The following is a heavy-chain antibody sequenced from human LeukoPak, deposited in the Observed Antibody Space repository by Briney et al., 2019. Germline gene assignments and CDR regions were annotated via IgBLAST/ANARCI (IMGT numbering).Heavy chain of an antibody. D-gene: IGHD5-12*01. Sequence: SETLSLTCTVSGGSISSFYWSWIRQPPGKGLQWIGYIYYSGITRYNPSLKSRVTISEDTSKNQFSLKLSSVTAADTAVYYCASGGYSGYAFDYWGQGILVTVSS. V-gene: IGHV4-59*01. CDR1: GGSISSFY. J-gene: IGHJ4*02. CDR2: IYYSGIT. CDR3: ASGGYSGYAFDY.